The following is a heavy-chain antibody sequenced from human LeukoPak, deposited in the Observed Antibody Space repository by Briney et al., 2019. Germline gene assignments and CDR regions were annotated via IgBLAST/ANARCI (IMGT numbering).Heavy chain of an antibody. D-gene: IGHD6-13*01. V-gene: IGHV3-23*01. CDR2: ISDSGGST. Sequence: PGGSLRLSCAASGFTLSSYAMSWVRQAPGKGLEWVSAISDSGGSTYYADSVTGRFTISRDNSKNTLYLQMNSLRAEDTAVYYCAKDLHSSSWYSYFQHWGQGTLVTVSS. CDR3: AKDLHSSSWYSYFQH. J-gene: IGHJ1*01. CDR1: GFTLSSYA.